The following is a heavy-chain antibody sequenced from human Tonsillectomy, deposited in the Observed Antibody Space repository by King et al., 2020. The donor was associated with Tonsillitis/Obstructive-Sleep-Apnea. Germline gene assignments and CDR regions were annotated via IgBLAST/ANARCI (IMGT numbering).Heavy chain of an antibody. J-gene: IGHJ4*02. V-gene: IGHV3-30*04. D-gene: IGHD3-22*01. CDR3: ARDSESSYYYDSNNNYFDY. CDR1: GFTFSNYA. Sequence: QLVQSGGGVVQPGRSLGLSCAASGFTFSNYAMHWVRQAPGKGLEWVALISYDGSNKYYADSVKGRFTISGDNSKNTLYLQMNSLRAEDTAVYYCARDSESSYYYDSNNNYFDYWGQGTLVTVSS. CDR2: ISYDGSNK.